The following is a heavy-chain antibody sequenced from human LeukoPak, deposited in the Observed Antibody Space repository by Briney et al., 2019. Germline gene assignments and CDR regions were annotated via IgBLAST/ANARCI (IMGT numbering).Heavy chain of an antibody. CDR1: VGSISSYY. CDR3: ARLWFGELAFDI. CDR2: IYYSGST. D-gene: IGHD3-10*01. J-gene: IGHJ3*02. V-gene: IGHV4-59*01. Sequence: SETLSLTCTVSVGSISSYYWSWIRQPPGKGLEWIGYIYYSGSTNYNPSLKSRVTISVDTSKNQFSLKLSSVTAADTAVYYCARLWFGELAFDIWGQGTMVTVSS.